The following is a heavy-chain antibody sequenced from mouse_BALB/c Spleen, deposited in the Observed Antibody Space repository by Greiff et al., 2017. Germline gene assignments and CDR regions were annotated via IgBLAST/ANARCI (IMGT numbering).Heavy chain of an antibody. CDR1: GFAFSSYD. CDR2: ISSGGGRT. V-gene: IGHV5-12-1*01. Sequence: EVMLVESGGGLVKPGGSLKLSCAASGFAFSSYDMSWVRQTPEKRLEWVAYISSGGGRTYYPDTVKGRFTISRDNAKNTLYLQMSSLKSEDTAMYYCARPAYYPFAYWGQGTLVTVSA. D-gene: IGHD2-10*01. CDR3: ARPAYYPFAY. J-gene: IGHJ3*01.